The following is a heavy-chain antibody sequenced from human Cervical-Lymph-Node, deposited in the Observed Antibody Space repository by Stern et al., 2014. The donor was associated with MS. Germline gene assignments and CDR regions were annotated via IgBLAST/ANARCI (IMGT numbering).Heavy chain of an antibody. J-gene: IGHJ4*02. CDR2: IYPGDSDT. Sequence: EVQLVESGAEVKKPGESLKISCKGSGYSFTSYGNGWVGQMPGKGLEWMGVIYPGDSDTRYSPSFQGQVTISADKSISTAYLQWSSLKASDTAMYYCARHCAKREQCAFDYWGQGTLVTVSS. CDR3: ARHCAKREQCAFDY. D-gene: IGHD6-19*01. CDR1: GYSFTSYG. V-gene: IGHV5-51*01.